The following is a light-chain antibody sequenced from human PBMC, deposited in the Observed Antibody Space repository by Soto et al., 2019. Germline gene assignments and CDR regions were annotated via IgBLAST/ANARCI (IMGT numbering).Light chain of an antibody. CDR2: QVS. Sequence: QSALTQPASVSGSPGQSITISCTGTSSDLGGYNFVSWYQHHPGKAPKLMIYQVSNRPSGVSNRFSGSKSGNTASLTISGLQAEDEADYYCCSYAGSSTYVFGTGTKLTVL. V-gene: IGLV2-23*02. CDR3: CSYAGSSTYV. J-gene: IGLJ1*01. CDR1: SSDLGGYNF.